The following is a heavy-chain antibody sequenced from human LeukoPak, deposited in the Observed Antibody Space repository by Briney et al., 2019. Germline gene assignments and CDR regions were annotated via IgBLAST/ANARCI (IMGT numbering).Heavy chain of an antibody. V-gene: IGHV1-3*01. CDR2: INAGNGNT. D-gene: IGHD3-16*02. CDR1: GYTFTSYA. J-gene: IGHJ4*02. CDR3: ARSPTLRLGELSSPFDY. Sequence: ASVKVSCKASGYTFTSYAMHWVRQAPGQRLEWMGWINAGNGNTKYSQKFQGRVTITRDTSASTAYMELSSLRSEDTAVYYCARSPTLRLGELSSPFDYWGQGTLVTVPS.